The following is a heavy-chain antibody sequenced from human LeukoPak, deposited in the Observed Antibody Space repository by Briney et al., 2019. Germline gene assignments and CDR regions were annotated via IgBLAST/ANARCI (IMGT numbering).Heavy chain of an antibody. CDR2: INPINDDT. V-gene: IGHV1-2*02. Sequence: ASVKVSCKASGYTFTGYYVHWVRQAPGQGLEWMGWINPINDDTNYAQKFQGRVAMTRDTSIRTVYLVLSGLRSDDTAVYYCAKNPYEYYFDYWGQGTLVTVSS. J-gene: IGHJ4*02. D-gene: IGHD5-12*01. CDR3: AKNPYEYYFDY. CDR1: GYTFTGYY.